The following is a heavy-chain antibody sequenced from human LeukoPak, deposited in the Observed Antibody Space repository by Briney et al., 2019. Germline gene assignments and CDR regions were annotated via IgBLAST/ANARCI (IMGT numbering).Heavy chain of an antibody. Sequence: ASVKVSCKASGYTFTDSYIHWVRQAPGQRPEWVGWINPNSGGTHYAQKFQGRVTMTRDTSISTAYMGVTGLGSDDTAVYYCTLYNYWGQGTLVTVSS. CDR2: INPNSGGT. CDR1: GYTFTDSY. J-gene: IGHJ4*02. V-gene: IGHV1-2*02. CDR3: TLYNY. D-gene: IGHD5-24*01.